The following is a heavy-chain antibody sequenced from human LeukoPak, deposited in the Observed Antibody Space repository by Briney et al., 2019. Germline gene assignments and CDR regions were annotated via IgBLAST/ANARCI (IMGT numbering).Heavy chain of an antibody. V-gene: IGHV1-69*02. CDR2: IIPLLGIA. J-gene: IGHJ5*02. CDR3: AGVKYQLLTPFDP. CDR1: GGTFSSYT. D-gene: IGHD2-2*01. Sequence: ASVKVSCKASGGTFSSYTISWVRQAPGQGLEWMGRIIPLLGIANYAQKFQGRVTITADKSTSTAYMELSSLRSEDTAVYYCAGVKYQLLTPFDPWGQGTLVTVSS.